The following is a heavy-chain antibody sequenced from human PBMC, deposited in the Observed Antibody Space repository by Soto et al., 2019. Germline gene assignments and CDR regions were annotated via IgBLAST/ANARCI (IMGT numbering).Heavy chain of an antibody. V-gene: IGHV1-8*01. CDR3: AGEVGARPLEL. J-gene: IGHJ1*01. D-gene: IGHD3-10*01. CDR1: GYTFTSYD. Sequence: QVQLVQSGAEVKKPGASVKVSCKASGYTFTSYDINWVRQATGQGLEWMGWVNPNSGNTGYAQKFQGRVTMTRNTSISTAYLELSSLGSGGTAVDFCAGEVGARPLELWGQGNLVTVPS. CDR2: VNPNSGNT.